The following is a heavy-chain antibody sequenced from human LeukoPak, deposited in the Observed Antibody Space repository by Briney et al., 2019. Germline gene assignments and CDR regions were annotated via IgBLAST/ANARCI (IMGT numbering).Heavy chain of an antibody. D-gene: IGHD3-10*01. J-gene: IGHJ4*02. V-gene: IGHV3-74*01. CDR2: INSDGSST. CDR1: GFTFRSHW. Sequence: GGSLRLSCAASGFTFRSHWMYWVRQARGKGLVWVSCINSDGSSTNYADSVKGRFTISRDNAKNTLYLQMHGLRAEDTAVYYCARGLSYCPDYWGQGTLVSVSS. CDR3: ARGLSYCPDY.